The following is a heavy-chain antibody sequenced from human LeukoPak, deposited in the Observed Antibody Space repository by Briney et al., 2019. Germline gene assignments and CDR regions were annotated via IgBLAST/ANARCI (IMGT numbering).Heavy chain of an antibody. CDR1: GFTFSSYE. D-gene: IGHD3-10*02. CDR2: ISSGGSTI. Sequence: GGSLRLSCAASGFTFSSYEMNWVRQAPGKGLEWVSYISSGGSTIYYADSVKGRFTISRDNAKNTLYLQMNSLRAEDTAVYYCAELGITMIGGVWGKGTTVTISS. V-gene: IGHV3-48*03. CDR3: AELGITMIGGV. J-gene: IGHJ6*04.